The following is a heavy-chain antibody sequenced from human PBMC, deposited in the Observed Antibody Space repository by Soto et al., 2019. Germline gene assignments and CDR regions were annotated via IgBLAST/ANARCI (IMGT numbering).Heavy chain of an antibody. CDR1: GFSFDSYW. J-gene: IGHJ4*02. CDR2: IKQDGSEK. Sequence: EVQLVESGGGLVQPGGSLRLSCAASGFSFDSYWMSWVRQAPGKGLEWVANIKQDGSEKYYVDSVKGRFTISRDNAKNSGVLQMGGLGDGDTDVYYCVGGFGGRYGYGPFGNWGQGNLVTVSS. V-gene: IGHV3-7*03. D-gene: IGHD5-18*01. CDR3: VGGFGGRYGYGPFGN.